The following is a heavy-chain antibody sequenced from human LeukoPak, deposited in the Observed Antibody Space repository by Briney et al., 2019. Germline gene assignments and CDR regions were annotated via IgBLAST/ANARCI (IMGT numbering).Heavy chain of an antibody. CDR1: GDNLSNFA. D-gene: IGHD6-13*01. CDR2: VIPISGGA. CDR3: ATTTAAADAG. Sequence: SVKVSCQVSGDNLSNFAVSWVRQAPGQGLEWMGGVIPISGGATYAQTFRDRVTFTADESTNIAYMELSSLRSEDTAVYYCATTTAAADAGWGQGTLVTVSS. J-gene: IGHJ4*02. V-gene: IGHV1-69*01.